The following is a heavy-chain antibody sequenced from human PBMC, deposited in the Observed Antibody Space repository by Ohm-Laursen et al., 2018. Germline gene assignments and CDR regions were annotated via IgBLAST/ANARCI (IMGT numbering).Heavy chain of an antibody. Sequence: SDTLPLTCAVSGYSISSGYFWGWTRQPPGKGLEWIGYIYYSGSTTYNPSLKSRVTISVDTSNNQFSLKLSSVTAADTAVYYCARMNYYDSRGADYWGQGTLVTVSS. D-gene: IGHD3-22*01. CDR3: ARMNYYDSRGADY. CDR2: IYYSGST. CDR1: GYSISSGYF. J-gene: IGHJ4*02. V-gene: IGHV4-61*01.